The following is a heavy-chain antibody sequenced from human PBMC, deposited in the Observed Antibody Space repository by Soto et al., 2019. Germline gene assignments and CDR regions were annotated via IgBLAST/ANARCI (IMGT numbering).Heavy chain of an antibody. V-gene: IGHV3-33*01. J-gene: IGHJ3*02. CDR2: IWYDGSIK. D-gene: IGHD3-22*01. Sequence: GWSLRLSCASSVFTFISYGMHWVRQAPGKGREWVAVIWYDGSIKYYAGSVKGRFTISRDNSKNTLYLQMNSLRAEDTAVYYCARDSQYYYDSSGYLEDAFDIWGQGTMVTVSS. CDR3: ARDSQYYYDSSGYLEDAFDI. CDR1: VFTFISYG.